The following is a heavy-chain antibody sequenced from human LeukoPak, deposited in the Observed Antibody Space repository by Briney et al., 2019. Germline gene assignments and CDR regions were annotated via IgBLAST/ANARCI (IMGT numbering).Heavy chain of an antibody. J-gene: IGHJ5*02. CDR3: AREASRYSSGLHTTHGDP. V-gene: IGHV3-7*01. D-gene: IGHD6-25*01. Sequence: GGSLRLSCAASGFTFSSYWMSWVRQAPGKGLEWVANIKQDGSEKYYVDSVKGRFTISRDNAKNSLYLQMNSLRAEDTAVYYCAREASRYSSGLHTTHGDPWGQGTLVTVSS. CDR1: GFTFSSYW. CDR2: IKQDGSEK.